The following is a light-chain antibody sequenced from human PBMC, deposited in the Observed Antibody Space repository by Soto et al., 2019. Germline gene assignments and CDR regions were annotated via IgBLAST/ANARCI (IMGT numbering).Light chain of an antibody. CDR2: AAS. CDR3: QQSYTIPPP. CDR1: QSISSW. V-gene: IGKV1-39*01. Sequence: DIQMTQSPSTLSASVGDRVTITCRASQSISSWLAWYQQKPGKAPKLLIYAASNLQTGVPSRFSGSESGTDFTLIISSLQPEDFAIYYCQQSYTIPPPFGQGTKVDIK. J-gene: IGKJ1*01.